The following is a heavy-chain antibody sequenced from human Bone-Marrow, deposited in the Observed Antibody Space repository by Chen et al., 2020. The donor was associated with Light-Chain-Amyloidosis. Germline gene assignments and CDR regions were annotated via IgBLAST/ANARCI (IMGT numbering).Heavy chain of an antibody. Sequence: QVQLVESGGGVVQPGKSLRLSRGASGTNFPDYVMHWVRQSPGNGLEWVADISYDGSDTNYAHSVKGRFIISRDNSKNTVYLHMNNLRPEDTAVYFCAQDSLLVAVEGYFPYWGQGTLVTVSS. V-gene: IGHV3-30*18. CDR3: AQDSLLVAVEGYFPY. CDR2: ISYDGSDT. CDR1: GTNFPDYV. D-gene: IGHD5-12*01. J-gene: IGHJ4*02.